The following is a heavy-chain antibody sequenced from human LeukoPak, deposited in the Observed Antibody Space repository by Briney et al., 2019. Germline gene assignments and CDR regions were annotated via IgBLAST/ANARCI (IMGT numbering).Heavy chain of an antibody. V-gene: IGHV3-30*02. J-gene: IGHJ4*02. CDR2: IRYDGSNK. CDR3: AKGLYSSGWSFDY. D-gene: IGHD6-19*01. Sequence: GGSLRLSCAASGFTFSSYGMHWVRQAPGKGLEWVAFIRYDGSNKYYAGSVKGRFTISRDNSKNTLYLQMNSPRAEDTAVYYCAKGLYSSGWSFDYWGQGTLVTVSS. CDR1: GFTFSSYG.